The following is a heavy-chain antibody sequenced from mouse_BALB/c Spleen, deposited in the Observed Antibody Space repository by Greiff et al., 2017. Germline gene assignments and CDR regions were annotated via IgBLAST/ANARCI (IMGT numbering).Heavy chain of an antibody. Sequence: QVQLKQSGAELVRPGTSVKVSCKASGYAFTNYLIEWVKQRPGQGLEWIGVINPGSGGTNYNEKFKGKATLTADKSSSTAYMQLSSLTSDDSAVYFCARSSSGDYWGQGTTLTVSS. CDR3: ARSSSGDY. D-gene: IGHD3-1*01. V-gene: IGHV1-54*03. J-gene: IGHJ2*01. CDR2: INPGSGGT. CDR1: GYAFTNYL.